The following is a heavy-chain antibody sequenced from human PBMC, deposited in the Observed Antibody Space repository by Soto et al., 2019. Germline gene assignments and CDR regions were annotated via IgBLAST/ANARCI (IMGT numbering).Heavy chain of an antibody. CDR2: IYYSGST. J-gene: IGHJ4*02. CDR1: GFSISSYY. D-gene: IGHD1-26*01. V-gene: IGHV4-59*01. Sequence: SETLSLTCPFSGFSISSYYWSWIRQPPGKGLEWIGYIYYSGSTNYNPSLKSRVTISVDTSKNQFSLKLSSVTAADTAVYYCARVGGGVGAIGYFDYWGQGTLVTVSS. CDR3: ARVGGGVGAIGYFDY.